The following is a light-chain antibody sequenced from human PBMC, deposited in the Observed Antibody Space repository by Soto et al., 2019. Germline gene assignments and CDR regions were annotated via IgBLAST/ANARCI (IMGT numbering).Light chain of an antibody. V-gene: IGKV1-39*01. CDR2: DAS. CDR3: QQSYYNPT. Sequence: DIQMTQSPPSLSASVGDRVTITCRASQSVSNYLHWYQQKPGKAPNLLIYDASTLQSGVPSRFSGSGSGTDFTLTISSLQREDFATYYCQQSYYNPTFGQGTKVDI. J-gene: IGKJ1*01. CDR1: QSVSNY.